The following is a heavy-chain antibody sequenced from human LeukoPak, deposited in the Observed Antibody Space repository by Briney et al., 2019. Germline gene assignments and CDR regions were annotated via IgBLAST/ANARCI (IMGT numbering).Heavy chain of an antibody. CDR2: ISAYNGNT. D-gene: IGHD2-2*02. V-gene: IGHV1-18*01. Sequence: GASVKVSCKASGYTFTSYGISWVRQAPGQGLEWMGWISAYNGNTNYAQKLQGRVTMTTDTSTCTAYMELRSLRSDDTAVYYCARVPYCRSTSCYSLDLTYWGQGTLVTVSS. J-gene: IGHJ4*02. CDR3: ARVPYCRSTSCYSLDLTY. CDR1: GYTFTSYG.